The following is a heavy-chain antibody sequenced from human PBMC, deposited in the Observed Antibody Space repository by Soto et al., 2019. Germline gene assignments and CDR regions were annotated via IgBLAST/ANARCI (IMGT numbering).Heavy chain of an antibody. CDR1: CGSIYTYS. V-gene: IGHV4-4*07. Sequence: SETLSLTCTVSCGSIYTYSWPCLRQPAGKGLEWIGHIYSSGSANYSPSLKIRVSKSVDTSKNQFSLKLNSVTAADAAVYYCATIVGANDYWGQGALVTVSS. D-gene: IGHD1-26*01. J-gene: IGHJ4*02. CDR3: ATIVGANDY. CDR2: IYSSGSA.